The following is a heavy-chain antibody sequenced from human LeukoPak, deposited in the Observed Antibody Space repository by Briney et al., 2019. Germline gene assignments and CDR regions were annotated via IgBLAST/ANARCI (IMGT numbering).Heavy chain of an antibody. J-gene: IGHJ5*02. D-gene: IGHD3-3*01. CDR1: GYTLTELS. CDR2: FDPEDGET. V-gene: IGHV1-24*01. Sequence: ASVKVSCKVSGYTLTELSMHWVRQAPGKGLEWMGGFDPEDGETIYAQKFQGRVTMTEDTSTDTAYMELSSLRSDDTAVYYCARVSRIWSGFRNWFDPWGQGTLVTVSS. CDR3: ARVSRIWSGFRNWFDP.